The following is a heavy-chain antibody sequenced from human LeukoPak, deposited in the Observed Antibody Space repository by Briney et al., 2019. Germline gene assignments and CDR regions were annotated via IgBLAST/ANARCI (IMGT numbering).Heavy chain of an antibody. CDR3: ARDLSGVVIIHYGMDV. J-gene: IGHJ6*02. Sequence: SVKVSCKASGGTFSSYAISWVRQAPGQGLEWMGRIIPIFGIANYAQKFQGRVTITADKSTSAAYMELSSLRSEDTAVYYCARDLSGVVIIHYGMDVWGQGTTVTVSS. CDR2: IIPIFGIA. V-gene: IGHV1-69*04. CDR1: GGTFSSYA. D-gene: IGHD3-3*01.